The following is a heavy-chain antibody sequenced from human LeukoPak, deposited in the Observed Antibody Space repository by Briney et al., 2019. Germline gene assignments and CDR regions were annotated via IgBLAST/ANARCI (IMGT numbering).Heavy chain of an antibody. V-gene: IGHV3-23*01. Sequence: GGSLRLSCAVSGFTFSGYAMSWVRQAPGKGLEWVSTINGSGDYTYYADSVKGRFSTSRDNSKNTLHLQMNSLRAEDTAVYYCARVTLRGLDYWGQGTLVTVSS. D-gene: IGHD4-17*01. J-gene: IGHJ4*02. CDR2: INGSGDYT. CDR1: GFTFSGYA. CDR3: ARVTLRGLDY.